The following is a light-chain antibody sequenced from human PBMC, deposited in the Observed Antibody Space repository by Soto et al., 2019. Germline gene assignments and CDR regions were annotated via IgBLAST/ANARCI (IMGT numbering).Light chain of an antibody. CDR1: QTISRY. CDR2: GAS. CDR3: HQTYITPWT. Sequence: DIQMTQSPSSLSASVGDRVIISCRASQTISRYLSWYQQKPGNAPKLLIYGASSLQSGVPSRFSGSGSATHFTLTTSSLQPEDFATYFCHQTYITPWTCGQGTKVEVK. J-gene: IGKJ1*01. V-gene: IGKV1-39*01.